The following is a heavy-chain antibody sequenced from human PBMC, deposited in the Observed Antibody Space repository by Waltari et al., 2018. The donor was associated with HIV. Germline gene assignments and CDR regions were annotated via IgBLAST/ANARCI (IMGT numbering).Heavy chain of an antibody. V-gene: IGHV1-69*04. J-gene: IGHJ6*02. D-gene: IGHD3-10*01. Sequence: QVQLVQSGTEVKKPGSSVKVSCKTSGGTFITSEISWVRQAPGKGLVWMGKITPILSVPNDEQKFQGRITITADKATRPAYRELTSLRSDDTAVYYCAREGGVSFPGAMDVWGQGTTITVSS. CDR3: AREGGVSFPGAMDV. CDR2: ITPILSVP. CDR1: GGTFITSE.